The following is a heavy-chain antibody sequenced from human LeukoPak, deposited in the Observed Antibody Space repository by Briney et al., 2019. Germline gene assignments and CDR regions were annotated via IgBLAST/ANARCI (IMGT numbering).Heavy chain of an antibody. V-gene: IGHV1-69*04. Sequence: GASVKVSCKASGGTFSSYAVSWVRQAPGQGLEWMGRIIPILGIANYAQKFQGRVTITADKSTSTAYMELSSLRSEDTAVYYCARDNEQWFDYWGQGTLVTVSS. CDR2: IIPILGIA. D-gene: IGHD2-8*01. J-gene: IGHJ5*01. CDR3: ARDNEQWFDY. CDR1: GGTFSSYA.